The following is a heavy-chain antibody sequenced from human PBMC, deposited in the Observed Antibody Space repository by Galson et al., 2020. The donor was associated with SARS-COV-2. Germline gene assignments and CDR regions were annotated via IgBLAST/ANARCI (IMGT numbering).Heavy chain of an antibody. CDR2: ISSSSSYI. V-gene: IGHV3-21*01. Sequence: NSGGSLRLSCAASGFTFSSYSMNWVRQAPGKGLEWVSSISSSSSYIYYADSVKGRFTISRDNAKNSLYLQMNSLRAEDTAVYYCASLFGYCSGGSCTPYYYCMDVWGQGTTVTVSS. CDR1: GFTFSSYS. D-gene: IGHD2-15*01. J-gene: IGHJ6*02. CDR3: ASLFGYCSGGSCTPYYYCMDV.